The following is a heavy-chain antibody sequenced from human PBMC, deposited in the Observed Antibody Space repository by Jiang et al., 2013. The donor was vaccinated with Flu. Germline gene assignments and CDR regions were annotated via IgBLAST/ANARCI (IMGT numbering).Heavy chain of an antibody. CDR3: ASGYYDSSGYYGDQYYFDY. Sequence: GSGLVKPSQTLSLTCTVSGGSISSGSYYWSWIRQPAGKGLEWIGRIYTSGSTNYNPSLKSRVTISVDTSKNQFSLKLSSVTAADTAVYYCASGYYDSSGYYGDQYYFDYWGQGTLVTVSS. D-gene: IGHD3-22*01. J-gene: IGHJ4*02. CDR1: GGSISSGSYY. V-gene: IGHV4-61*02. CDR2: IYTSGST.